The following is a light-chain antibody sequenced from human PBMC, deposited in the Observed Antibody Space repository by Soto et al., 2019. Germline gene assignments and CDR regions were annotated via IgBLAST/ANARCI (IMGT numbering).Light chain of an antibody. J-gene: IGLJ1*01. Sequence: QAVVTQEPSFSVCPGGTVTLTCGLSSGSVSTGHFPSWYQQTPGQAPRTLIYGTNSRSSGVPDRFSGSILGTKAALTITGAQADDESDYYCVLYMGGGTYVFGAGTKLTVL. V-gene: IGLV8-61*01. CDR3: VLYMGGGTYV. CDR2: GTN. CDR1: SGSVSTGHF.